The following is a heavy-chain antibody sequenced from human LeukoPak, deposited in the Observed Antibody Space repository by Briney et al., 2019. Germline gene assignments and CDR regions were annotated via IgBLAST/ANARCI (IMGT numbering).Heavy chain of an antibody. Sequence: GGSLRLSCAASGFTFSSYGMHWVRQAPGKGLEWVAVISYDGSNKYYADSVKGRFTISRDNSKNTLNLQMNSLRAEDTAVYYCAKEHQYSSSWDGVDFGSYFDYWGQGTLVTVSS. CDR3: AKEHQYSSSWDGVDFGSYFDY. CDR2: ISYDGSNK. J-gene: IGHJ4*02. V-gene: IGHV3-30*18. D-gene: IGHD6-13*01. CDR1: GFTFSSYG.